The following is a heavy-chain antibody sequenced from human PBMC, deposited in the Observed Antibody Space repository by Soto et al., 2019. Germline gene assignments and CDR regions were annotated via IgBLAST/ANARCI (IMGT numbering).Heavy chain of an antibody. Sequence: HVQLQESGPGLVKPSETLSLTCTVSGGSISTYYWCWIRQPPGQGLEWIGYIYYDGSTSYNPSLRSRVTISVDTSKNQFSLILSSVTSADTAVYYCARDQLSSGLYVWFDPWGQGTLVTVSS. J-gene: IGHJ5*02. CDR1: GGSISTYY. D-gene: IGHD6-25*01. CDR2: IYYDGST. V-gene: IGHV4-59*01. CDR3: ARDQLSSGLYVWFDP.